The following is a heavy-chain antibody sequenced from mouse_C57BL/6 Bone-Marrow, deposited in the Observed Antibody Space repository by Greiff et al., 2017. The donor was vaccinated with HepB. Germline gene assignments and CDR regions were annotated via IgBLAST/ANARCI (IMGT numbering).Heavy chain of an antibody. J-gene: IGHJ3*01. CDR2: IDPENGDT. D-gene: IGHD2-10*01. CDR3: TTCLLAY. Sequence: VQLQQSGAELVRPVKLSCTASGFNIKDDYMHWVKQRPEQGLEWIGWIDPENGDTEYASKFQGKATITADTSSNTAYLQLSSLTSEDTAVYYCTTCLLAYWGQGTLVTVSA. V-gene: IGHV14-4*01. CDR1: GFNIKDDY.